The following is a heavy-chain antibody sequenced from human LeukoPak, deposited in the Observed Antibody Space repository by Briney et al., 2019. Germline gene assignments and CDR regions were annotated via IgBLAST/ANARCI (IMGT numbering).Heavy chain of an antibody. D-gene: IGHD1-1*01. J-gene: IGHJ5*02. CDR2: IYTSGST. Sequence: PSQTLSLTCTVSGGSIGSGSYYWSWIRQPAGKGLEWIGRIYTSGSTNYNPSLKSRVTISVDTSKNQFSLKLSSVTAADTAVYYCARARPWFDPWGQGTLVTVSS. CDR1: GGSIGSGSYY. CDR3: ARARPWFDP. V-gene: IGHV4-61*02.